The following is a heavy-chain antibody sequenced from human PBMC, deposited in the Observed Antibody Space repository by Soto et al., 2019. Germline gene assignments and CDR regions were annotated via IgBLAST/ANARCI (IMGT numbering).Heavy chain of an antibody. CDR2: INAGNGNT. CDR1: GYTFTSYA. J-gene: IGHJ4*02. D-gene: IGHD5-12*01. CDR3: ARPDRDGYIYDY. V-gene: IGHV1-3*01. Sequence: ASVKVSCKASGYTFTSYAMHWVRQAPGQRLEWMGWINAGNGNTKYSQKFQGRVTITRDTSASTAYMELSSLRSEDTAVYYCARPDRDGYIYDYWGQGSLVTVSS.